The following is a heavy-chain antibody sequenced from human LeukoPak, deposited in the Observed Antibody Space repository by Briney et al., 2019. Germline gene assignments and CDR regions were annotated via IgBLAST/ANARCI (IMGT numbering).Heavy chain of an antibody. CDR1: GFRFSSYG. V-gene: IGHV3-30*02. D-gene: IGHD6-13*01. CDR2: IRYDGTNK. Sequence: QAGGFLRLSCAASGFRFSSYGMHWVRQAPGKGLEWVAFIRYDGTNKYYADSVKGRFTISRDNSKNTLYLQMTSLRAEDTAVYYCAKDRVTAAGYYFDYWGQGTLVTVSS. J-gene: IGHJ4*02. CDR3: AKDRVTAAGYYFDY.